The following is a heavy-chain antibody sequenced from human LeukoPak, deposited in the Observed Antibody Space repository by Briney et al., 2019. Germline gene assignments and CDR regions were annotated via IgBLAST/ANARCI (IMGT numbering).Heavy chain of an antibody. D-gene: IGHD2-15*01. V-gene: IGHV3-9*01. CDR1: GFTFDDYA. CDR3: AKVRTPFYCSGGSCYEDFQH. Sequence: PGGSLRLSCAASGFTFDDYAMHWVRQAPGKGLEWVSGISRNRGSIGYADSVKGRFTISRDNAKNSLYLQMNSLRAEDTALYYCAKVRTPFYCSGGSCYEDFQHWGQGTLVTVSS. J-gene: IGHJ1*01. CDR2: ISRNRGSI.